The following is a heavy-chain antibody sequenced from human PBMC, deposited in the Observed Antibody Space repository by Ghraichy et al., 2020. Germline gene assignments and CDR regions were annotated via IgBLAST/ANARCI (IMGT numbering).Heavy chain of an antibody. D-gene: IGHD7-27*01. CDR3: ARINNYNWGFSLDY. CDR2: ISAYNGNT. CDR1: GYTFTSYG. V-gene: IGHV1-18*01. J-gene: IGHJ4*02. Sequence: ASVKVSSKASGYTFTSYGISWVRQAPGQGLEWMGWISAYNGNTNYAQKLQGRVTMTTDTSTSTAYMELRSLRSDDTAVYYCARINNYNWGFSLDYWGQGTLVTVSS.